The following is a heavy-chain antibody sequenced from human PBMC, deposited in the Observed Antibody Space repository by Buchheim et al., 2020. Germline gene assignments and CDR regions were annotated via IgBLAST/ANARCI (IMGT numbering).Heavy chain of an antibody. CDR1: GFTFSSYG. CDR2: IWYDGSNK. CDR3: ARGPYYYDSSGYYSAYYFDY. J-gene: IGHJ4*02. Sequence: QVQLVESGGGVVQPGRSLRLSCAASGFTFSSYGMHWVRQAPGKGLERVAVIWYDGSNKYYADSVKGRFTISRDNSKNTLYLQMNSLRAEDTAVYYCARGPYYYDSSGYYSAYYFDYWGQGTL. D-gene: IGHD3-22*01. V-gene: IGHV3-33*01.